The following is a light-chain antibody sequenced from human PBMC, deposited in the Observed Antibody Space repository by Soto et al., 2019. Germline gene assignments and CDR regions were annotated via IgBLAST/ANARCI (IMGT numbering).Light chain of an antibody. CDR1: SANIGSNT. CDR3: AAWDDSLNGYV. J-gene: IGLJ1*01. V-gene: IGLV1-44*01. CDR2: SDN. Sequence: QSVLAQPPSASGTPGQRFTISCSGSSANIGSNTVNWYQQLPGTAPKLLIYSDNQRPSGVPDRFSGSKSGTSASLAISGLQSEDEADYYCAAWDDSLNGYVFXGGTKLTGL.